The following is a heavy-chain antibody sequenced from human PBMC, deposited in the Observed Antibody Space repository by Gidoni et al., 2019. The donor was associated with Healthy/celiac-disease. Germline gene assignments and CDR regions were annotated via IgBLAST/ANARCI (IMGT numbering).Heavy chain of an antibody. J-gene: IGHJ5*02. CDR2: INHSGST. D-gene: IGHD2-15*01. V-gene: IGHV4-34*01. CDR1: GGSFSGYY. Sequence: QVQLQQWGAGLLKPSETLSLTCAVYGGSFSGYYWSWIRQPPGKGLEWIGEINHSGSTNYNPSLKSRVTISVDTSKNQFSLKLSSVTAADTAVYYCAREEAGALYCSGGSCYYENWFDPWGQGTLVTVSS. CDR3: AREEAGALYCSGGSCYYENWFDP.